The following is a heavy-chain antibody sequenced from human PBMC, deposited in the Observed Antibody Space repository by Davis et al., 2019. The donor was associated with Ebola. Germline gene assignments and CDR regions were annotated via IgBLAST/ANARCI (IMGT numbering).Heavy chain of an antibody. V-gene: IGHV3-72*01. CDR3: GKDSQKYSFDY. CDR1: GFIFSDHY. CDR2: TRNKANSYTT. D-gene: IGHD2-21*01. Sequence: GESLKISCAASGFIFSDHYMDWVRQAPGKGLEWVGHTRNKANSYTTEYAASVKGRFTISRDDSKNSLYLQMNSLKIEDTAMYYCGKDSQKYSFDYWGQGTLVTVSS. J-gene: IGHJ4*02.